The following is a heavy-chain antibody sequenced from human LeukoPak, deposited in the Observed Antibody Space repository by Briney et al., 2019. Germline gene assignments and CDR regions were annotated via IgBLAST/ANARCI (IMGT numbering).Heavy chain of an antibody. CDR1: GFTFSSYG. CDR2: IRFDGSYK. J-gene: IGHJ4*02. Sequence: SGGSLRLSCATSGFTFSSYGMNWVRQAPGKGLEWVAFIRFDGSYKYYADSVKGRFTISRDNSKNTLYLQMNSLRAEDTAVYYCAKLPIQLWLGEQDFDYWGQGTLVTVSS. D-gene: IGHD5-18*01. CDR3: AKLPIQLWLGEQDFDY. V-gene: IGHV3-30*02.